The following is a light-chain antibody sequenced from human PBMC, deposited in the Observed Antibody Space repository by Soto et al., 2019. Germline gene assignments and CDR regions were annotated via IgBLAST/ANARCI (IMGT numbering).Light chain of an antibody. CDR2: EVS. CDR1: SSDVGGYNY. J-gene: IGLJ2*01. Sequence: QSALTQPASASGSPGQSVTISCTGTSSDVGGYNYVSWYQQHPGKAPKLMIYEVSNRPSGVSNRFSGSKSGNTASLTISGLQAEDEADYYCSSYTSSINYVVFGGGTKLTVL. CDR3: SSYTSSINYVV. V-gene: IGLV2-14*01.